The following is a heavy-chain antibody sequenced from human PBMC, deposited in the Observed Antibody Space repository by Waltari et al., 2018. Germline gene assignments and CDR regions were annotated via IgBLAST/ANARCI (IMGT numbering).Heavy chain of an antibody. J-gene: IGHJ5*02. CDR1: GFTCGSHW. Sequence: EVQLVESGGGLVQPGGSMRLSCAASGFTCGSHWMSWVRQAPGKGLEWVANIKQDGSEKYYVDSVKGRFTISRDNAKNSLYLQMNSLRAEDTAVYYCARLSGWYLGWFDPWGQGTLVTVSS. CDR2: IKQDGSEK. V-gene: IGHV3-7*03. CDR3: ARLSGWYLGWFDP. D-gene: IGHD6-19*01.